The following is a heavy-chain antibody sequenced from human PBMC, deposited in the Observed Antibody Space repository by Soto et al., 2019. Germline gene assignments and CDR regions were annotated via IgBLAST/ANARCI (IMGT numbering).Heavy chain of an antibody. Sequence: EVQLVESGGGLVKPGGSLRLSCAASGFTFSNAWMSWVRQAPGKGLEWVGRIKSKTDGGTTDYAAPVKGRFTISRDDSKNTLYLQLNSLKTEDTAVYYCTGLPRPYYYYGMDVWGQGTTVTVSS. CDR3: TGLPRPYYYYGMDV. CDR2: IKSKTDGGTT. D-gene: IGHD2-15*01. CDR1: GFTFSNAW. J-gene: IGHJ6*02. V-gene: IGHV3-15*01.